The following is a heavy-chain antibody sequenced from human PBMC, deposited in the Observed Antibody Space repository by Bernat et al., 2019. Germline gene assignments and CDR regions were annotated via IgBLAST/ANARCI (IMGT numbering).Heavy chain of an antibody. V-gene: IGHV1-2*04. J-gene: IGHJ4*02. CDR3: ASGAAGVGGYYFDY. Sequence: QVQLVQSGAEVKKPGASVKVSCKASGYTFTGYYMHWVRQAPGQGLEWMGWINPNSGGTNYAQKFQGWVTITGETSISTAYMELSRLRSDDTAVYYCASGAAGVGGYYFDYWGQGTLVTVSS. D-gene: IGHD6-13*01. CDR1: GYTFTGYY. CDR2: INPNSGGT.